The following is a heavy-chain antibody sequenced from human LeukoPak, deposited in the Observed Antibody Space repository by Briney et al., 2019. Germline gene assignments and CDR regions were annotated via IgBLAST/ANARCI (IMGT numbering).Heavy chain of an antibody. D-gene: IGHD3-22*01. CDR2: ISYDGSNK. V-gene: IGHV3-33*01. CDR1: GFTFGRYG. Sequence: GGSLRLSCAASGFTFGRYGMHWVRQAPGKGLEWVALISYDGSNKYYADSVKGRFTISRDNSKDTLYLQMNSLRAEDTALYYCARLLDSGNYALSVLRYWGQGTLVTVSS. CDR3: ARLLDSGNYALSVLRY. J-gene: IGHJ4*02.